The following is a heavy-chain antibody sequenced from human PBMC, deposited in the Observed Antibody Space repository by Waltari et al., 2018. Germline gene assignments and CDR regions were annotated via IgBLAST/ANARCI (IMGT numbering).Heavy chain of an antibody. J-gene: IGHJ4*02. V-gene: IGHV3-7*01. CDR2: IKEEGSEK. CDR3: TTLSVTKTSDY. Sequence: QLVESGGASVQPGGALRLSCVTSGFPFSNFYLRWVRQAPGKGLEWVDSIKEEGSEKYYVDSVKGRFTVSRDNAKNSLYLQMNNLRADDTAVYYCTTLSVTKTSDYWGQGTLVTVSS. D-gene: IGHD4-4*01. CDR1: GFPFSNFY.